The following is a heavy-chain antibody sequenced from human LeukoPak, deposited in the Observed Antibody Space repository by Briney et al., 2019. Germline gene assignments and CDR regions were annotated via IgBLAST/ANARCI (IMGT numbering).Heavy chain of an antibody. CDR1: GYTLTELS. V-gene: IGHV1-24*01. Sequence: ASVKVSCKVSGYTLTELSMHWVRQAPGKGLEWMGGFDPEDGETIYAQKFQGRVTMTEDTSTDTAYMELSSLRSEDTAVYYCATDPNLTVTLFYGMDVWGQGTTVTVSS. J-gene: IGHJ6*02. D-gene: IGHD4-17*01. CDR3: ATDPNLTVTLFYGMDV. CDR2: FDPEDGET.